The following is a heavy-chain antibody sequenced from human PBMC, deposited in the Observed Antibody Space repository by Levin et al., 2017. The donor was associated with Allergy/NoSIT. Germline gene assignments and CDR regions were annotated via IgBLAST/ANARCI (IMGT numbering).Heavy chain of an antibody. CDR3: AGDRDCSSISCYNAFDI. Sequence: PGGSLRLSCAASGFTFSTYAMHWVRQAPGKGLEWVAVISYDGSNNYYADSVKGRFTISRDNSKNTLYLQMNTLRAEDTAVYYGAGDRDCSSISCYNAFDIWGQGTMVTVSS. J-gene: IGHJ3*02. D-gene: IGHD2-2*01. CDR2: ISYDGSNN. V-gene: IGHV3-30-3*01. CDR1: GFTFSTYA.